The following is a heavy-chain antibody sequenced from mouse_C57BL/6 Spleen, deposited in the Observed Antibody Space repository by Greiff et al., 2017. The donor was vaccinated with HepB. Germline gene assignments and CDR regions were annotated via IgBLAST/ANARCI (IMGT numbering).Heavy chain of an antibody. CDR3: ARQSHYYGSSYGYFDV. Sequence: EVHLVESGGGLVQPGGSLKLSCAASGFTFSDYGMAWVRQAPRKGPEWVAFISNLAYSIYYADTVTGRFTISRENAKNTLYLEMSSLRSEDTAMYYCARQSHYYGSSYGYFDVWGTGTTVTVSS. CDR1: GFTFSDYG. V-gene: IGHV5-15*01. CDR2: ISNLAYSI. D-gene: IGHD1-1*01. J-gene: IGHJ1*03.